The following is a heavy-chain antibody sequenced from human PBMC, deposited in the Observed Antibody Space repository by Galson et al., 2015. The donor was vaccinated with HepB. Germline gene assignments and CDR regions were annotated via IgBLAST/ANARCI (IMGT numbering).Heavy chain of an antibody. J-gene: IGHJ5*02. CDR3: ARGYDYGDYERNDWFDP. CDR1: GYTFTSYG. V-gene: IGHV1-18*04. CDR2: ISAYNGNT. D-gene: IGHD4-17*01. Sequence: SVKVSCKASGYTFTSYGISWVRQAPGQGLEWMGWISAYNGNTNYAQKLQGRVTMTTDTSTSTAYMELRSLRSDDTAVYYCARGYDYGDYERNDWFDPWGQGTLVTVSS.